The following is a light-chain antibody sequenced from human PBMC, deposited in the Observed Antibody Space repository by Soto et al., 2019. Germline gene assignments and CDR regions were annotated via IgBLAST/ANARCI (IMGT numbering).Light chain of an antibody. CDR1: QSVSSN. J-gene: IGKJ4*01. Sequence: IVMTQSPATLSVSPGERATLSCRASQSVSSNLAWYQQKPGQAPRLLIYGASTRATGSPARFSGSGSGTEFTLTISSLQSEDFAVYYCQQLNSYPFLTFGGGTKVEIK. CDR2: GAS. V-gene: IGKV3-15*01. CDR3: QQLNSYPFLT.